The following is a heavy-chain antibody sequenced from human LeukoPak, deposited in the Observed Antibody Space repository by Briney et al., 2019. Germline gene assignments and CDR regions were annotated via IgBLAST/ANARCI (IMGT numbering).Heavy chain of an antibody. CDR2: IYYSGST. Sequence: SETLSLTCSVSGGSMSSSGYYWGWIRQPPGKGLEWIGNIYYSGSTYYNPSLKSRVTISVDTSKNQFSLRLSSVTAADTAVYYCARVYYAETYFDYWGQGTLVTVSS. J-gene: IGHJ4*02. CDR1: GGSMSSSGYY. V-gene: IGHV4-39*01. CDR3: ARVYYAETYFDY. D-gene: IGHD3-3*01.